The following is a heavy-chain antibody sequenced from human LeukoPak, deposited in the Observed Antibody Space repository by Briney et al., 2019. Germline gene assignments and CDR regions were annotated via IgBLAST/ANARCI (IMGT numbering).Heavy chain of an antibody. Sequence: NPSETLSLTCAVYGGSFSGYYWSWLRQPPGKGLEWIGEINHSGSTNYNPSLKSRVTISVDTSKNQFSLKLSSVTAADTAVYYCARLWIQLWLPLPGYYYMDVWGKGTTVTVSS. CDR3: ARLWIQLWLPLPGYYYMDV. D-gene: IGHD5-18*01. J-gene: IGHJ6*03. CDR1: GGSFSGYY. CDR2: INHSGST. V-gene: IGHV4-34*01.